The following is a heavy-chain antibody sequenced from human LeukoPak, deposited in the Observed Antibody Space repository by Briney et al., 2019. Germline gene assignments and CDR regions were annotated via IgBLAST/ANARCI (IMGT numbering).Heavy chain of an antibody. D-gene: IGHD3-22*01. CDR1: GGTFSSYA. J-gene: IGHJ4*02. CDR3: ARYYYDSSGYYYYFDY. CDR2: IIPIFGTA. V-gene: IGHV1-69*13. Sequence: SVMVSCKASGGTFSSYAISWVRQAPGQGLEWMGGIIPIFGTANYAQKFQGRVTITADESTSTAYMELSSLRSEDTAVYYCARYYYDSSGYYYYFDYWGQGTLVTVS.